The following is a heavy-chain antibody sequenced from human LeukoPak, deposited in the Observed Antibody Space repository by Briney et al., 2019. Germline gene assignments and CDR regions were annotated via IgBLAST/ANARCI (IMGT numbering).Heavy chain of an antibody. CDR2: IHYSGRT. CDR3: ARIYRYSGLNYYFDY. Sequence: PSETLSLTCTVSGGSISSDTYYWGWIRQPPGKGPEWLGSIHYSGRTYYNPSLKSRVTISVDTSKNQFSLKPRFVTAADTAVYYCARIYRYSGLNYYFDYWGQGTLVTVPS. CDR1: GGSISSDTYY. J-gene: IGHJ4*02. D-gene: IGHD5-12*01. V-gene: IGHV4-39*01.